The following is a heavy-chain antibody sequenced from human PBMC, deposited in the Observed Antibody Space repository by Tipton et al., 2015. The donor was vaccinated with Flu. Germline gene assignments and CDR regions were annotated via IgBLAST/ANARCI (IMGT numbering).Heavy chain of an antibody. CDR2: IYTSGRT. J-gene: IGHJ3*02. CDR1: RGSVSSGSYY. CDR3: ATDYAKTDAFYI. V-gene: IGHV4-61*02. D-gene: IGHD4-17*01. Sequence: LRLSCTVSRGSVSSGSYYWTWLRQPAGKGLEWIGRIYTSGRTTDYNPSLKSRVTISVDTSTNQFFLKVNSVTAEDTAVYYCATDYAKTDAFYIWGQGTMVTVSS.